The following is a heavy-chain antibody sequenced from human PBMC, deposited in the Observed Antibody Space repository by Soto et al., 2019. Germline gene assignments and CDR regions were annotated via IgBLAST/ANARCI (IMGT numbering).Heavy chain of an antibody. J-gene: IGHJ4*02. D-gene: IGHD6-6*01. V-gene: IGHV1-69*13. CDR1: GGSFSSYA. CDR2: INPIFGTA. CDR3: AREGRHFDY. Sequence: ASVKVSCKASGGSFSSYAISWVRQAPGQGLEWMGAINPIFGTAHYAQKFQGRVTITADELTSTAYIELTRLSSDDTAVYFCAREGRHFDYWGQGTLVTVSS.